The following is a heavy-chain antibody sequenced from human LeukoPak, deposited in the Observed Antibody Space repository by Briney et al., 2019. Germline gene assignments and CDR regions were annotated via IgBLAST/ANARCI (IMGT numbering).Heavy chain of an antibody. J-gene: IGHJ4*02. CDR3: ARDGSYGFFDY. CDR2: IWYDGSNK. D-gene: IGHD5-18*01. CDR1: GFTFSSYG. V-gene: IGHV3-33*01. Sequence: GGSLRLSCAASGFTFSSYGMHWVHQAPGKGLEWVAVIWYDGSNKYYVDSVKGRFTISRDNSKNTLYLQMNSLRAEDTAVYYCARDGSYGFFDYWGQGTLVTVSS.